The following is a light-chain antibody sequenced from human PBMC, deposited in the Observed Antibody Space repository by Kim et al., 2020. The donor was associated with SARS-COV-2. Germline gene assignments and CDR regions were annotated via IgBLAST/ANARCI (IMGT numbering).Light chain of an antibody. J-gene: IGKJ4*01. CDR1: QSSSNF. CDR2: EAS. Sequence: VGDKVTSTSRASQSSSNFLAWYEEKPGKATKLLIYEASTLESGVPSRFSGGGAGTEFTRTISSMQPDDLATYHCQQYKNYSPLTFGGGTKVDIK. CDR3: QQYKNYSPLT. V-gene: IGKV1-5*03.